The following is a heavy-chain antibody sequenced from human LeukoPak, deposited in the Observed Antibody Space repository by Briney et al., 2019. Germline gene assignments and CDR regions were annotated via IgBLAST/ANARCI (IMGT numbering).Heavy chain of an antibody. CDR3: ARALGYCSGGSCYLYGMDV. CDR1: GYTFTGYY. V-gene: IGHV1-2*02. D-gene: IGHD2-15*01. J-gene: IGHJ6*02. Sequence: GASVKVSCKASGYTFTGYYMHWVRQAPGQGLEWMGWINPNSGGTNYAQKFQGRVTITRDTSISTAYMELSRLRSDDTAVYYCARALGYCSGGSCYLYGMDVWGQGTTVTVSS. CDR2: INPNSGGT.